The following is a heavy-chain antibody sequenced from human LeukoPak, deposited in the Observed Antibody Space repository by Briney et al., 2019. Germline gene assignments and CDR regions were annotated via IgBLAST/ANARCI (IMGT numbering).Heavy chain of an antibody. CDR1: GFTFSSYG. V-gene: IGHV3-33*01. J-gene: IGHJ3*02. CDR2: IWYDGSNK. Sequence: GGSLRLSCAASGFTFSSYGMHWVRQAPGKGLEWVAVIWYDGSNKYYADSVKGRSTISRDNSKNTLYLQMNSLRAEDTAVYYCARDPLEAAFDIWGQGTMVTVSS. CDR3: ARDPLEAAFDI. D-gene: IGHD1-1*01.